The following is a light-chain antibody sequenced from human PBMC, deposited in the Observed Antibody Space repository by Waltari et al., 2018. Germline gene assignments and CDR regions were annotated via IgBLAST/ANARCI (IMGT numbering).Light chain of an antibody. CDR1: KLGDRY. CDR2: QDT. V-gene: IGLV3-1*01. J-gene: IGLJ3*02. CDR3: QAWDSRGV. Sequence: SSELTQPPSVAVSPGQRANIICSGDKLGDRYVSWYQQKPGQSPILIIYQDTKRPSGIPERFSGSNSGNTATLTIGGTQTMDEADYYCQAWDSRGVFGGGTKLTVL.